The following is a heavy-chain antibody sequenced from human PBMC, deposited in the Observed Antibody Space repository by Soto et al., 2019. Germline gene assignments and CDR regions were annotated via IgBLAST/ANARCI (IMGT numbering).Heavy chain of an antibody. V-gene: IGHV1-58*01. CDR2: IVVGSGNT. Sequence: SVKVSWKASGFTFTSSAVQWVRQARGQRLEWIGWIVVGSGNTNYAQKFQERVTITRDMSTSTAYMELSSLRSEDTAVYYCAASGSGSYYYYFDYWGQGTLVTVSS. CDR3: AASGSGSYYYYFDY. J-gene: IGHJ4*02. D-gene: IGHD3-10*01. CDR1: GFTFTSSA.